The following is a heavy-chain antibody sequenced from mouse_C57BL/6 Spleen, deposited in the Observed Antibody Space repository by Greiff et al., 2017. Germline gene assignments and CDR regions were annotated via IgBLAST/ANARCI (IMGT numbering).Heavy chain of an antibody. D-gene: IGHD1-1*01. V-gene: IGHV1-54*01. J-gene: IGHJ4*01. CDR3: ARPGYYCGSSSYAMDY. CDR2: INPGSGST. CDR1: GYAFTNYL. Sequence: QVQLQQSGAELVRPGTSVKVSCKASGYAFTNYLIEWVKQRPGQGLEWIGVINPGSGSTNYNEKFKGKATLTADKSSSTADMQLSSLTSEDSAVYFCARPGYYCGSSSYAMDYWGQGTSVTVSS.